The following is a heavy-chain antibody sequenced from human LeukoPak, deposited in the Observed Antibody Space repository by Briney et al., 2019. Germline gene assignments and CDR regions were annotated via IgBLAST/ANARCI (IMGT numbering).Heavy chain of an antibody. Sequence: GGSLRLSCAASAFTFSNYWIHWVRQAPGKGLVWVSRIDKAGSITTYADSVKGRFTISRDNAENTLYLQMNSLRVEDTAVYYCVRSAFHAGSGNYYDYWGQGTLVTVSS. V-gene: IGHV3-74*03. CDR2: IDKAGSIT. J-gene: IGHJ4*02. CDR3: VRSAFHAGSGNYYDY. CDR1: AFTFSNYW. D-gene: IGHD3-22*01.